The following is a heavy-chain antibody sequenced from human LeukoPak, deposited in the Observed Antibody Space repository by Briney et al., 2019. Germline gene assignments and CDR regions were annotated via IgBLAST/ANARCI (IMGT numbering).Heavy chain of an antibody. D-gene: IGHD3-3*01. V-gene: IGHV4-31*03. CDR3: ARVKLLYYDFWSGRPGYYMDV. J-gene: IGHJ6*03. CDR2: IYYSGST. CDR1: GGSISSGGYY. Sequence: SETLSLTCTVSGGSISSGGYYWSWIRQHPGKGLEWIGYIYYSGSTYYNPSLKSRVTISVDTSKNQFSLKLSSVTAADTAVYYCARVKLLYYDFWSGRPGYYMDVWGKGTTVTVSS.